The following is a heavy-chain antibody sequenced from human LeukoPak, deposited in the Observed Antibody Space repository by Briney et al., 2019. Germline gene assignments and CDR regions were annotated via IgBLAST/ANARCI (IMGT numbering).Heavy chain of an antibody. CDR2: ISSSSYYI. Sequence: GGSLRLSCAASGFTFSSYNMNWVRQAPGKGLEWVSSISSSSYYIYYADSVKGRFTISRDNAKNSLYLQMNSLRAEDTALYYCARSRHSYDSTGFPHYWGQGTLVTVSS. J-gene: IGHJ4*02. CDR1: GFTFSSYN. CDR3: ARSRHSYDSTGFPHY. V-gene: IGHV3-21*04. D-gene: IGHD3-22*01.